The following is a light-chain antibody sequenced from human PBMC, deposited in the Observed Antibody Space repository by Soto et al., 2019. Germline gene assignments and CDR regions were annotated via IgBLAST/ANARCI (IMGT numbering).Light chain of an antibody. CDR1: QSISTY. J-gene: IGKJ5*01. CDR2: AAS. Sequence: DIHMAVSHPSPSASVGDSITITCRASQSISTYLNWYHQKPGKAPKLLIYAASSLQSGVPSRFSGSGSGTDFTLTISRLQPEDFATYYCQQTYSTPIRFGHGSRLEIK. V-gene: IGKV1-39*01. CDR3: QQTYSTPIR.